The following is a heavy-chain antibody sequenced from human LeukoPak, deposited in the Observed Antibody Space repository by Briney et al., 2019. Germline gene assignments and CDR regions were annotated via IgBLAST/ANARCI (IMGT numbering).Heavy chain of an antibody. CDR1: GVSISSHY. V-gene: IGHV4-59*11. CDR2: IYFTGST. J-gene: IGHJ2*01. CDR3: ARSSTGYWNFDL. Sequence: TSETLSLTCTVSGVSISSHYWSWIRQPPGKGLEWIGYIYFTGSTDYNPSLKSRVTISVDTSKNQVSLKLSSVTAADTAVYYCARSSTGYWNFDLWGRGTLATVSA.